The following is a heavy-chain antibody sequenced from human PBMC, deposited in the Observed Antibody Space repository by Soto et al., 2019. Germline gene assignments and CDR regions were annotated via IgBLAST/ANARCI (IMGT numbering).Heavy chain of an antibody. CDR1: GFTFSSYA. V-gene: IGHV3-23*01. CDR2: ISGSGGST. Sequence: PGGSLRLSCAASGFTFSSYAMSWVRQAPGKGLEWVSAISGSGGSTYYADSVKGRFTISRDNSKNTLYLQMNSLKTEDTAVYYCTTVGDIAAATLFDYWGQGTLVTVS. J-gene: IGHJ4*02. CDR3: TTVGDIAAATLFDY. D-gene: IGHD6-13*01.